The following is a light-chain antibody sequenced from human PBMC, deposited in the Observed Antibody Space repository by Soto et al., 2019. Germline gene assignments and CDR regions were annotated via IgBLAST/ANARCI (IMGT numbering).Light chain of an antibody. CDR2: GAS. CDR1: QSVGSN. CDR3: QQSNNWPPIT. V-gene: IGKV3D-15*01. J-gene: IGKJ5*01. Sequence: EIVMTQSPATLSVSPGERATLSCRASQSVGSNLAWYQQKPGQAPRLLIYGASTRAACIPARFSGSGSGTEFTLTISSLQSEDFAVYYCQQSNNWPPITFGQGTRLEI.